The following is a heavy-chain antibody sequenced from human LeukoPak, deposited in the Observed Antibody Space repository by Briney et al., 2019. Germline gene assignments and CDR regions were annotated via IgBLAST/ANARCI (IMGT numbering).Heavy chain of an antibody. CDR3: ATHRTTVVTPGYAFDI. CDR2: IYYSGST. V-gene: IGHV4-39*07. CDR1: GGSISSSSYY. Sequence: SETLSLTCTVSGGSISSSSYYWGWIRQPPGKGLEWIGSIYYSGSTYYNPSLKSRVTISVDTSKNQFSLKLSSVTAADTAVYYCATHRTTVVTPGYAFDIWGQGTMVTVSS. D-gene: IGHD4-23*01. J-gene: IGHJ3*02.